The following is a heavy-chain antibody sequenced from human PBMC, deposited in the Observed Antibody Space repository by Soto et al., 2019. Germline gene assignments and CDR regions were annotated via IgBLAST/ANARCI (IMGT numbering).Heavy chain of an antibody. CDR3: ARDYYYYMDV. V-gene: IGHV4-39*02. CDR1: GGSISSSSYY. Sequence: ETLSLTCTVSGGSISSSSYYWGWIRQPPGKGLEWIGSIYYSGSTYYNPSLKSRVTISVDTSKNQFSLKLSSVTAADTAVYYCARDYYYYMDVWGKGTTVTVSS. CDR2: IYYSGST. J-gene: IGHJ6*03.